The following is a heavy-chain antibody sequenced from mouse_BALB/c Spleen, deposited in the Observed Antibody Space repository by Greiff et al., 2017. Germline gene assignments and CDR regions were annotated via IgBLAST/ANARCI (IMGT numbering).Heavy chain of an antibody. V-gene: IGHV1S81*02. CDR1: GYTFTSYY. CDR3: TRMDGSSGYFDV. D-gene: IGHD1-1*01. Sequence: QVQLQQSGAELVKPGASVKLSCKASGYTFTSYYMYWVKQRPGQGLEWIGEINPSNGGTNFNEKFKSKATLTVDKSSSTAYMQLSSLTSEDSAVYYCTRMDGSSGYFDVWGAGTTVTVSS. J-gene: IGHJ1*01. CDR2: INPSNGGT.